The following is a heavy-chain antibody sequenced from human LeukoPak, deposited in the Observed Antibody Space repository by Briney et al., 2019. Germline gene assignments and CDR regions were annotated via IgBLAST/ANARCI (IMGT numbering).Heavy chain of an antibody. CDR1: GGSISSYY. V-gene: IGHV4-59*10. Sequence: SETLSLTCAVYGGSISSYYWSWIRQPAGKGLEWIGRIYTSGSTNYNPSLKSRVTMSVDTSKNQFSLKLSSVTAADTAVYYCARGIAVAGTADYWGQGTLVTVSS. CDR3: ARGIAVAGTADY. D-gene: IGHD6-19*01. J-gene: IGHJ4*02. CDR2: IYTSGST.